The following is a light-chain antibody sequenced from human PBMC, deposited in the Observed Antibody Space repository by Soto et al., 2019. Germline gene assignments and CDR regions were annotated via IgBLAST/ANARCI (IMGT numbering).Light chain of an antibody. CDR1: RSDVGGYNY. CDR2: EVS. J-gene: IGLJ1*01. Sequence: QSALTQPPSASGSPGQLVTISCTGTRSDVGGYNYVSWYQQHPGRAPKLIIYEVSQRPSGVPDRFSGSKSGNTASLTVSGLQAEDEADYYCTSYAGSNILFVFGTGTKLTVL. CDR3: TSYAGSNILFV. V-gene: IGLV2-8*01.